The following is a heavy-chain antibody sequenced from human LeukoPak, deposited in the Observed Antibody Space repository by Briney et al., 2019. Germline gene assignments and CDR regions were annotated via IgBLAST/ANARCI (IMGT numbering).Heavy chain of an antibody. J-gene: IGHJ4*02. V-gene: IGHV3-33*01. D-gene: IGHD2/OR15-2a*01. CDR2: IWYDGSNK. CDR1: GFTFSSYG. Sequence: PGGSLRLSCAASGFTFSSYGMHWVRQAPGKGLEWVALIWYDGSNKYYTDSVKGRLTISRDNSKNTLYLQMNSLRAEDTAIYYCAREGPRGNSQFDYWGQVTLVTVSS. CDR3: AREGPRGNSQFDY.